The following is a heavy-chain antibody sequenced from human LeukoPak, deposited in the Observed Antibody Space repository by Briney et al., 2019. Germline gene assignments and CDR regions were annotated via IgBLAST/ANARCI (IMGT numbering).Heavy chain of an antibody. Sequence: ASVKVSCKASGYTFTSYDINWVRQATGQGLEWMGWMNPNSGNTGYARKFQGRVTMTRNTSISTAYMELSSLRSEDTAVYYCAREYYYDSSGYSWFDPWGQGTLVTVSS. J-gene: IGHJ5*02. CDR1: GYTFTSYD. CDR2: MNPNSGNT. D-gene: IGHD3-22*01. V-gene: IGHV1-8*01. CDR3: AREYYYDSSGYSWFDP.